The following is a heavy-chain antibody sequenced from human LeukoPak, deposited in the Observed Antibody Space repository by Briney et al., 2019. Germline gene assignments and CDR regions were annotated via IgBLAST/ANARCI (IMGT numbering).Heavy chain of an antibody. Sequence: SETLSLTCTVSGGSISSYYWSWIRQPPGKGLEWIGYIYTSGSTNYNPSLKSRVTISVDTSKNQFSLKLSSVTAADTAVYFCARQGGSSYWFDPWGQGTLVTVSS. D-gene: IGHD6-13*01. CDR2: IYTSGST. CDR1: GGSISSYY. CDR3: ARQGGSSYWFDP. V-gene: IGHV4-4*09. J-gene: IGHJ5*02.